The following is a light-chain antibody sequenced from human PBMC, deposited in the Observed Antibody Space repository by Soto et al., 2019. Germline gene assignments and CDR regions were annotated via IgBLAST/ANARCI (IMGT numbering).Light chain of an antibody. CDR1: SRDVGGYNY. CDR3: SLYAGSNNLL. CDR2: EVS. J-gene: IGLJ2*01. V-gene: IGLV2-8*01. Sequence: QSALTQPPSASGSPGQSVTISCTGTSRDVGGYNYVSWYQQHPGKAPKLMIYEVSKRPSGVPDRFSGSKSGNTASLTVSGLQAEDEADYYCSLYAGSNNLLFGGGTKLTVL.